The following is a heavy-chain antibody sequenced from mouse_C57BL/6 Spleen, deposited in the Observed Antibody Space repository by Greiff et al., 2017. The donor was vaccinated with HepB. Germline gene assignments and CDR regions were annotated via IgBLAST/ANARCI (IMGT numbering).Heavy chain of an antibody. CDR1: GYTFTDYE. D-gene: IGHD1-1*01. CDR2: IDPETGGT. J-gene: IGHJ3*01. V-gene: IGHV1-15*01. Sequence: QVQLKESGAELVRPGASVTLSCKASGYTFTDYEMHWVKQTPVHGLEWIGAIDPETGGTAYNQKFKGKAILTADKSSSPAYMELRSLTSEDSAVYYCTRYYYGSSYGFAYWGQGTLVTVSA. CDR3: TRYYYGSSYGFAY.